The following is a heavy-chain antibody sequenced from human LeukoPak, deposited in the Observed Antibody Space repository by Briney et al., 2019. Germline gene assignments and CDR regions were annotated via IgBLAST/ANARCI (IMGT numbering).Heavy chain of an antibody. Sequence: SETLSLTCAVSGGFIGSGNWWGWFRQPPGKGLEWIGEIHHSVGTNYNPSLKSRVAISMDKSKNQFSLDVTSVTAADTAMYYCARKGPATIADYWGRGTLVTVSS. D-gene: IGHD4-11*01. CDR1: GGFIGSGNW. CDR3: ARKGPATIADY. V-gene: IGHV4-4*02. CDR2: IHHSVGT. J-gene: IGHJ4*02.